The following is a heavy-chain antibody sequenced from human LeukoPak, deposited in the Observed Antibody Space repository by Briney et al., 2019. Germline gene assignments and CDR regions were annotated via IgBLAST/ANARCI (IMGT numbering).Heavy chain of an antibody. J-gene: IGHJ4*02. D-gene: IGHD6-6*01. CDR2: ISSSSSYI. V-gene: IGHV3-21*01. CDR3: ARDAGSIAARPTYTAFDY. Sequence: PGGSLRLSCAASGFTFSSYSMNWVRQAPGKGLEWVSSISSSSSYIYYADSVKGRFTISRDNAKNSLYRQMNSLRAEDTAVYYCARDAGSIAARPTYTAFDYWGQGTLVTVSS. CDR1: GFTFSSYS.